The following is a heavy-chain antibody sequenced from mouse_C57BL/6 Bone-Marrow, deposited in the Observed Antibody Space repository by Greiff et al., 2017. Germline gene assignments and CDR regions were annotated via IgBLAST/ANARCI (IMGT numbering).Heavy chain of an antibody. CDR1: GFTFSDYG. V-gene: IGHV5-17*01. D-gene: IGHD3-1*01. CDR2: ISSGSSTI. Sequence: EVKLQESGGGLVKPGGSLKLSCAASGFTFSDYGMHWVRQAPEKGLEWVAYISSGSSTIYYADTVKGRFTISRDNAKNTLFLQMTSLRSEETAMYYCARGHYYAMDYWGQGTSVTVSS. CDR3: ARGHYYAMDY. J-gene: IGHJ4*01.